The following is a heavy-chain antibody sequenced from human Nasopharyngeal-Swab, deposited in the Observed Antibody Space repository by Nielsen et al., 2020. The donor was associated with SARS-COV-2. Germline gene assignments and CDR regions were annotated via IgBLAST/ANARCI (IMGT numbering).Heavy chain of an antibody. CDR3: ARAGRVGDAYTGLDV. D-gene: IGHD5-24*01. Sequence: GSLRLSCSVSGGSFNGFYWNWIRQAPGKGLEWIGEINHNERTNYNPSLKSRIAMLVDTSTNQVSLKVSSVSAGDTAVYYCARAGRVGDAYTGLDVWGQGTTVTVSS. V-gene: IGHV4-34*01. CDR1: GGSFNGFY. CDR2: INHNERT. J-gene: IGHJ6*02.